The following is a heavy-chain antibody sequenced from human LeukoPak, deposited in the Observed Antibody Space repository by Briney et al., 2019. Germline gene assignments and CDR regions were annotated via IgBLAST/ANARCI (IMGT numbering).Heavy chain of an antibody. CDR3: ARSIDVDY. J-gene: IGHJ4*02. Sequence: GGSLRLSCATSEFSFNNYFKNWVRQGPGKGLELVSSVSSSGSSTYYADSVKGRFTISRDSAKNSLYLQMNSLRAEDTAVYYCARSIDVDYWGQGTLVTVSS. D-gene: IGHD2-21*01. CDR2: VSSSGSST. CDR1: EFSFNNYF. V-gene: IGHV3-48*04.